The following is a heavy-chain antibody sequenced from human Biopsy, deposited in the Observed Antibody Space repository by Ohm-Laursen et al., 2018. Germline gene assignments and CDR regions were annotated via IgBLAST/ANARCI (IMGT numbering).Heavy chain of an antibody. CDR3: ARDRYYGSANYFGYYNMDV. CDR1: GFSFSSYG. V-gene: IGHV3-33*01. D-gene: IGHD3-10*01. Sequence: SLRLSCAASGFSFSSYGMHWVRQAPGKGLEWVAVIWYDGSNKYYADSVKGRFTISRDNSKNTLFLQMNNLRAEDTAVYYCARDRYYGSANYFGYYNMDVWGQGTTVTVSS. CDR2: IWYDGSNK. J-gene: IGHJ6*02.